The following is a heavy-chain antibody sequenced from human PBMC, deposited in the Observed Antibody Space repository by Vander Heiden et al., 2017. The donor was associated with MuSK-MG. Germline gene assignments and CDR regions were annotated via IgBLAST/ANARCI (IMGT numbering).Heavy chain of an antibody. CDR1: GFNFSSYE. CDR2: ISSSGSTI. J-gene: IGHJ4*02. D-gene: IGHD3-22*01. CDR3: ARAGDSSGYSDY. V-gene: IGHV3-48*03. Sequence: VQLVESGGGLVQPGGSLSLSCAAPGFNFSSYEMNWVRQAPGKGLEWVSYISSSGSTIYYADSVKGRFTISRDNAKNSLYLQMNSLRAEDTAVYYCARAGDSSGYSDYWGQGTLVTVSS.